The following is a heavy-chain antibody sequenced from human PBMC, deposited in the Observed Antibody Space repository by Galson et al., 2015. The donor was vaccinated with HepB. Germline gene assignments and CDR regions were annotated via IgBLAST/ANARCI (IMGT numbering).Heavy chain of an antibody. CDR3: VKDLDKWELVNAFDI. CDR1: GFTFSSYA. CDR2: ISSNGGST. D-gene: IGHD1-26*01. J-gene: IGHJ3*02. Sequence: SLRLSCAASGFTFSSYAMHWVRQAPGKGLEYVSAISSNGGSTYYADSVKGRFTISRDNSKNTLYLQMNSLRAEDAAMYYCVKDLDKWELVNAFDIWGQGTMVTVSS. V-gene: IGHV3-64D*06.